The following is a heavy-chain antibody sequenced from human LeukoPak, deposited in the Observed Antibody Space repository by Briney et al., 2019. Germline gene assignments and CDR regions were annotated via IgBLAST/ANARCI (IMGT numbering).Heavy chain of an antibody. CDR3: ARGPRNDP. J-gene: IGHJ5*02. CDR2: VYPNSGNT. D-gene: IGHD1-14*01. CDR1: GYPFSTYE. V-gene: IGHV1-8*01. Sequence: GASVKVSCKTSGYPFSTYEINWVRRAAGQGLEWMGWVYPNSGNTAYAQKFQGRVTMTRDTSISTAYMELSGLRSDDTAVYFCARGPRNDPWGQGTLVTVSS.